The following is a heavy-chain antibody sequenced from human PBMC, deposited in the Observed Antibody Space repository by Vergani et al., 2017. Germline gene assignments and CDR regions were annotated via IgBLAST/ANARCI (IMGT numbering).Heavy chain of an antibody. CDR1: GYSISSGYY. D-gene: IGHD6-13*01. CDR3: ARRRGMGAAADIGFDY. V-gene: IGHV4-38-2*01. J-gene: IGHJ4*02. CDR2: IYHSGST. Sequence: QVQLQESGPGLVKPSETLSLTCAVSGYSISSGYYWGWIRQPPGKGLEWIGSIYHSGSTYYNPSLKSRVTISVDTSKNQFSLTLSSVTAADTAVYYCARRRGMGAAADIGFDYWGQGTLVTVSS.